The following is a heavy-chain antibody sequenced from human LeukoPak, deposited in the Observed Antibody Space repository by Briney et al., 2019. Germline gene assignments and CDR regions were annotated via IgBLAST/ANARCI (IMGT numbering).Heavy chain of an antibody. Sequence: GESLKISCRGSGYSFTSYWIGWVRQMPGKGLEWMGIIYPGDSDTRYSPSFQGQVTISADKSISTAYLQWSSLKASDTAMYYCARQRVLRFLEWFHWFDPWGQGTLVTVSS. CDR3: ARQRVLRFLEWFHWFDP. V-gene: IGHV5-51*01. CDR1: GYSFTSYW. CDR2: IYPGDSDT. D-gene: IGHD3-3*01. J-gene: IGHJ5*02.